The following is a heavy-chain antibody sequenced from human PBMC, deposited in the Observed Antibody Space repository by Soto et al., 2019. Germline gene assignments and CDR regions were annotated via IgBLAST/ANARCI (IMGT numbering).Heavy chain of an antibody. CDR1: GGSISSYY. V-gene: IGHV4-59*01. D-gene: IGHD6-19*01. J-gene: IGHJ6*02. Sequence: TSETLSLTCTVSGGSISSYYWSWIRQPPGKGLEWIGYIYYSGSTNYNPSLKSRVTISVDTSKNQFSLKLSSVTAADTAVYYCARGPVSSGWYTTYHYYGMDVWGQGTTVTVSS. CDR3: ARGPVSSGWYTTYHYYGMDV. CDR2: IYYSGST.